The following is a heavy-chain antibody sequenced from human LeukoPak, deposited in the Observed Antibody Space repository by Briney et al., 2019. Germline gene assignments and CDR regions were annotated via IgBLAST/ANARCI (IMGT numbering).Heavy chain of an antibody. CDR1: GGSISSGSYY. V-gene: IGHV4-61*02. CDR3: ATYRQVLLPFES. Sequence: SETLSLTCTVSGGSISSGSYYWNWIRQPAGKGLEWIGRIYASGITNYHPSLKSRVAISVDTSKNQFSLRLSSVTAADTAIYYCATYRQVLLPFESWGQGTLVTVSS. J-gene: IGHJ4*02. D-gene: IGHD2/OR15-2a*01. CDR2: IYASGIT.